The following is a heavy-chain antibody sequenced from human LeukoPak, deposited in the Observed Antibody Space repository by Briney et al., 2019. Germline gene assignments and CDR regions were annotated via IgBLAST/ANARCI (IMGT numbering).Heavy chain of an antibody. CDR1: GFTFDDYA. V-gene: IGHV3-9*01. CDR2: ISWNSGSI. Sequence: GRSLRLSCAASGFTFDDYAMHWVRQAPGKGLEWVSGISWNSGSIGYADSVKGRFTISRDNSKNTLYLQMNSLRAEDTAVYYCAKSLVNYDILTGPGDYWGQGTLVTVSS. J-gene: IGHJ4*02. CDR3: AKSLVNYDILTGPGDY. D-gene: IGHD3-9*01.